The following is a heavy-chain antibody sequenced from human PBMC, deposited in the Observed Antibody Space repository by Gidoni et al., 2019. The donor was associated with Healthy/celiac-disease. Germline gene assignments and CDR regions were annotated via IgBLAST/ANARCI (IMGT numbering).Heavy chain of an antibody. CDR1: GYTFTSYY. D-gene: IGHD3-10*01. Sequence: QVQLVQSGAEVKKPGASVKVSCKASGYTFTSYYMHWVRQAPGQGLEWMGIINPSGGSTSYEQKFQGRVTMTRDTYTSTVYMELSSLRSEDTAVYYCARGYGREDYYGSGSYYFDYWGQGTLVTVSS. CDR3: ARGYGREDYYGSGSYYFDY. CDR2: INPSGGST. J-gene: IGHJ4*02. V-gene: IGHV1-46*01.